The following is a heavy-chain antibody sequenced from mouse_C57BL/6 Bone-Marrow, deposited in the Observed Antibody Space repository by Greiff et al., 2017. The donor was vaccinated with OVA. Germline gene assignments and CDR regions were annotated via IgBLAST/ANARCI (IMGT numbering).Heavy chain of an antibody. CDR2: IYPRSGNT. D-gene: IGHD4-1*01. CDR3: ARSPSLGRRYFDY. Sequence: VMLVESGAELARPGASVKLSCKASGYTFTSYGISWVKQRTGQGLEWIGEIYPRSGNTYYNEKFKGKATLTADKSSSTAYMELRSLTSEDSAVYFCARSPSLGRRYFDYWGQGTTLTVSS. J-gene: IGHJ2*01. V-gene: IGHV1-81*01. CDR1: GYTFTSYG.